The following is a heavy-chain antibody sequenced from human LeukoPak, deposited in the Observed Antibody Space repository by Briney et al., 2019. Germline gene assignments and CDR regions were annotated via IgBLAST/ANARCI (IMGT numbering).Heavy chain of an antibody. V-gene: IGHV3-7*01. CDR3: ARLGLRFYYYYGMDV. D-gene: IGHD2-15*01. J-gene: IGHJ6*02. CDR1: GFTLSSYW. Sequence: GGSLRLSCAASGFTLSSYWMSWVRQAPGKGLEWVANIKQDGSEKYYVDSVKGRFTISRDNAKNSLHLQMNSLRAEDTAVYYCARLGLRFYYYYGMDVWGQGTTVTVSS. CDR2: IKQDGSEK.